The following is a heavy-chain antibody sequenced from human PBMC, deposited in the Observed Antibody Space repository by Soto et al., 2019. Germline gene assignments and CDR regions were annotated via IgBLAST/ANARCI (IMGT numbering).Heavy chain of an antibody. V-gene: IGHV1-2*04. CDR3: ARRRSLPAFDF. Sequence: GASVKVSCKASGYTFTSYDMHWVRQAPGQGLEWMGWINPNSGRTNYAQKFQGWVTMTRDTSISTAYMELSRLRSDDTAVYYCARRRSLPAFDFWGQGTLVTVSS. CDR2: INPNSGRT. CDR1: GYTFTSYD. J-gene: IGHJ4*02.